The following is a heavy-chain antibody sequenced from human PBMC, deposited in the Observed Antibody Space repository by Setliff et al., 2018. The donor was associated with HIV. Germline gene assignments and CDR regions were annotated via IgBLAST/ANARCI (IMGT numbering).Heavy chain of an antibody. Sequence: PEGSLRLSCAASRFTFSSYGMHWVRQAPGKGLEWVAFIRSSRGSTYYLDSVKGRFTVSGGNSKNIMYLQMSNLRLEDTAVYYCARESSSGSQDYWGQGTPVTVSS. V-gene: IGHV3-30*02. CDR3: ARESSSGSQDY. CDR1: RFTFSSYG. J-gene: IGHJ4*02. CDR2: IRSSRGST. D-gene: IGHD5-12*01.